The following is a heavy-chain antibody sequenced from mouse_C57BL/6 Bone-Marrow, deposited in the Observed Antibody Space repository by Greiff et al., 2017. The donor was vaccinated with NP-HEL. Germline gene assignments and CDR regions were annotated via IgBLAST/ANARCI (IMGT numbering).Heavy chain of an antibody. D-gene: IGHD1-1*01. CDR1: GYTFTSYW. CDR3: ARKAVVAHWYFDG. CDR2: INPSSGYT. J-gene: IGHJ1*03. Sequence: VQLQQSGAELAKPGASVKLSCKASGYTFTSYWMHWVNQRPGQGLEWIGYINPSSGYTKYNQKFKDKATLTADKSSSTAYMQLSSLTYEDSAVYYCARKAVVAHWYFDGWGTGTTVTVSS. V-gene: IGHV1-7*01.